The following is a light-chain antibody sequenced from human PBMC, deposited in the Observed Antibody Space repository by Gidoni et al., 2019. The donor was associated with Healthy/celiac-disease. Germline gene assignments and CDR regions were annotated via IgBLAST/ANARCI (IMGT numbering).Light chain of an antibody. V-gene: IGLV3-25*03. CDR2: KDS. J-gene: IGLJ2*01. CDR3: QSADSSGTYVV. Sequence: SYELTQPPSVAVLPGQTARITCSGDALPKQYAYWYQQKPGQAPVLVIYKDSERPSGIPERFSGSSSETTVTLTMSGVQAEDEADYYCQSADSSGTYVVFGGGTKLTVL. CDR1: ALPKQY.